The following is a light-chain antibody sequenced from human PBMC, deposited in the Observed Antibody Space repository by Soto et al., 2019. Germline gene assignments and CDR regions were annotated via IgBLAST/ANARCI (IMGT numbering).Light chain of an antibody. CDR1: SSNIGAGSD. J-gene: IGLJ1*01. CDR3: QSYDSSLSGAYV. V-gene: IGLV1-40*01. CDR2: GND. Sequence: QSALTQPPSVSGAPGQRVTISCTGSSSNIGAGSDVHWYQQLPGTAPKLLIYGNDNRPSGVPDRFSASKSGTSASLAITGLQAEDEADYYCQSYDSSLSGAYVFGAGTKLTVL.